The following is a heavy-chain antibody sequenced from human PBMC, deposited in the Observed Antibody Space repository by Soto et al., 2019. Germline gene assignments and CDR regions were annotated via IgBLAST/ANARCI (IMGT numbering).Heavy chain of an antibody. CDR3: ARSLGITSFGVVSGAFDI. J-gene: IGHJ3*02. V-gene: IGHV1-18*01. Sequence: QVQLVQSGAEVKKPGASVKVSCKASGYTFTSYGISWVRQAPGQGLEWMGWISAYNGNTNYAQKLQGRVTMTTDTSTSTAYMELRSLRSDDTAVYYCARSLGITSFGVVSGAFDIWGQGTMVTVSS. CDR2: ISAYNGNT. D-gene: IGHD3-3*01. CDR1: GYTFTSYG.